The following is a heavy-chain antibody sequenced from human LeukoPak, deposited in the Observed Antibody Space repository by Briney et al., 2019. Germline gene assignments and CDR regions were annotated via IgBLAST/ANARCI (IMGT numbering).Heavy chain of an antibody. CDR1: GFTFSSYE. V-gene: IGHV3-48*03. J-gene: IGHJ6*04. D-gene: IGHD3-10*02. Sequence: GGSLRLSCAASGFTFSSYEMNWVRQAPGKGLEWVSYISSSGSTIYYADSVKGRFTISRDNAKNSLYLQINSLRAEDTAVYYCAELGITMIGGVWGKGTTVTISS. CDR2: ISSSGSTI. CDR3: AELGITMIGGV.